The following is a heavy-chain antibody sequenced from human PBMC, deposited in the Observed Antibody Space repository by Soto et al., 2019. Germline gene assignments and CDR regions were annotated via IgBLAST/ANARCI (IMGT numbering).Heavy chain of an antibody. J-gene: IGHJ2*01. D-gene: IGHD3-22*01. CDR3: ASTKYDSSAYYYWYLGL. CDR2: IIPIFGTA. V-gene: IGHV1-69*06. Sequence: QVELVQSGAEVKKPGSSVKVSCQASEDTFRNYAISWVRQAPGQGLEWMGGIIPIFGTANYERKFQGRVTITADKSANTLYLELSSLRSEHTAVDYCASTKYDSSAYYYWYLGLWGRGTLVTVSS. CDR1: EDTFRNYA.